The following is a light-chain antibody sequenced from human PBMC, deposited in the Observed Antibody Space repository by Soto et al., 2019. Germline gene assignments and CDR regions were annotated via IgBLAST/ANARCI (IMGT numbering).Light chain of an antibody. J-gene: IGLJ2*01. Sequence: QSVLTQPPSASGSPGQSLTISCTGTSTDVGNYNYVSWYQQHPGKAPKLMISDVNRRPSGVPDRFSGSKSGNTASLPVSELQAEDEADYYCSSYAGSNNWVFGGGTKVTVL. CDR2: DVN. CDR3: SSYAGSNNWV. CDR1: STDVGNYNY. V-gene: IGLV2-8*01.